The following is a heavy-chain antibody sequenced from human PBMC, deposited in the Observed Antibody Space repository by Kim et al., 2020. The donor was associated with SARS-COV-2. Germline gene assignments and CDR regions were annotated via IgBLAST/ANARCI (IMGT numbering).Heavy chain of an antibody. V-gene: IGHV3-53*01. CDR3: ARSRGIPEVLPTGTTRYYYMDV. D-gene: IGHD1-7*01. Sequence: GGSLRLSCAASGFTVSSNYMSWVRQAPGKGLEWVSVIYSGGSTYYADSVKGRFTISRHNSKNTLYLQMNSLRAEDTAVYYCARSRGIPEVLPTGTTRYYYMDVWGKGTTVTVSS. CDR1: GFTVSSNY. CDR2: IYSGGST. J-gene: IGHJ6*03.